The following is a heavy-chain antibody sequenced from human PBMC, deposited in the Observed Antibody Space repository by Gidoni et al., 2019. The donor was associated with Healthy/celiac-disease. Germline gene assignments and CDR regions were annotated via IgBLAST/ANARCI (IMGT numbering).Heavy chain of an antibody. D-gene: IGHD6-6*01. CDR2: INPNSGGT. V-gene: IGHV1-2*04. CDR3: ARGGPHQYSSSSYYYYGMDV. CDR1: GYTFTGYY. J-gene: IGHJ6*02. Sequence: QVQLVQSGAEVKKPGASVKVSCKASGYTFTGYYMHWVRQAPGQGLEWMGWINPNSGGTNYAQKFQGWVTMTRDTSISTAYMELSRLRSDDTAVYYCARGGPHQYSSSSYYYYGMDVWGQGTTVTVSS.